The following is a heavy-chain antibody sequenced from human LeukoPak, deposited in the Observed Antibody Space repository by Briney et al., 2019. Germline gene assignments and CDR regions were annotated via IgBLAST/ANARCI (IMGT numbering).Heavy chain of an antibody. J-gene: IGHJ4*02. CDR1: GFTFSNFE. V-gene: IGHV3-48*03. CDR3: VTDRPGVMDFDF. CDR2: IDTSATSM. D-gene: IGHD2-2*03. Sequence: PGGSLRLSCAVSGFTFSNFEMNWVRQAPGKGLEWVSHIDTSATSMHYADSVKGRFTISRDNAKNSLFLQMNSLGAEDTAVYYCVTDRPGVMDFDFWGQGTLVTVSS.